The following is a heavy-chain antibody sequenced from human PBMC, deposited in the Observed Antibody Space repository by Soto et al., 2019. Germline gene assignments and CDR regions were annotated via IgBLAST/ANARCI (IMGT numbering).Heavy chain of an antibody. D-gene: IGHD6-13*01. CDR3: ARGVHLPPGTDS. CDR1: GYTFTDYA. Sequence: QVQVVQSGAAVKKPGASVRVSCKATGYTFTDYAVHWVRQAPGQSLEWMGWTNAGGGKTIYSQKFQGRVTVTRDTSASTAYMELSSLTSEDTAVYYCARGVHLPPGTDSWGQGALVTVSS. J-gene: IGHJ4*02. V-gene: IGHV1-3*01. CDR2: TNAGGGKT.